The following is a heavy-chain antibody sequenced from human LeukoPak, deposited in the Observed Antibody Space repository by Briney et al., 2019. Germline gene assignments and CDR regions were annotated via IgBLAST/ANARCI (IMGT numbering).Heavy chain of an antibody. D-gene: IGHD3-22*01. Sequence: PSETLSLTCAVSGVSISRYYWTWVRQPPGKALEWLGYISYSGSTNYNPSLKSRVTISADTSKNQFSLKLSSVTAADTAIYYCAGWAYDSSGYRLDYWGQGTLVTVSS. J-gene: IGHJ4*02. CDR2: ISYSGST. CDR1: GVSISRYY. CDR3: AGWAYDSSGYRLDY. V-gene: IGHV4-59*01.